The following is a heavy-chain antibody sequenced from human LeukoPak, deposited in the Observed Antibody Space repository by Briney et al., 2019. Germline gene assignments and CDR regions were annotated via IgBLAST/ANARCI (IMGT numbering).Heavy chain of an antibody. CDR2: IYYSGST. CDR3: ARHLTTAPGIAAAGTLDY. CDR1: GGSISSYY. V-gene: IGHV4-59*08. D-gene: IGHD6-13*01. J-gene: IGHJ4*02. Sequence: PSETLSLTCTVSGGSISSYYWSWIRQPPGKGLEWIGYIYYSGSTNYNPSLKSRVTISVDTSKNQFSLKLSSVTAADTAVYYCARHLTTAPGIAAAGTLDYWGQGTLVTVSS.